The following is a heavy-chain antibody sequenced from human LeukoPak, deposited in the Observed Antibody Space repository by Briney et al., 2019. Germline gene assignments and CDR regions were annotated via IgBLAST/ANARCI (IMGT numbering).Heavy chain of an antibody. D-gene: IGHD2-2*01. Sequence: GASVKVSCKASGGTFSSYAISWVRQAPGQGLEWMGGIIPIFGTANYAQKFQGRVTITADKSTSTAYMELSSLRSEDTAVYYCARVYCSSTSCSNWIFDYWGQGTLVTVSS. V-gene: IGHV1-69*06. CDR3: ARVYCSSTSCSNWIFDY. CDR1: GGTFSSYA. J-gene: IGHJ4*02. CDR2: IIPIFGTA.